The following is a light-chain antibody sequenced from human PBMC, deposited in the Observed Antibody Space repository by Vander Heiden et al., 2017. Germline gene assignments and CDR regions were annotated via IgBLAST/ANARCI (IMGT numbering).Light chain of an antibody. CDR2: DDS. J-gene: IGLJ1*01. V-gene: IGLV3-21*02. CDR3: QVWDSSSDLYV. CDR1: NIGGKS. Sequence: SYVLTQPPSVSVAPGQTARITCGGNNIGGKSVHWYQQKPGQAPVVVVYDDSDRPSGSPERFSASNSGNTATLTISRVEDGDEADYYCQVWDSSSDLYVLGTGTKVTVL.